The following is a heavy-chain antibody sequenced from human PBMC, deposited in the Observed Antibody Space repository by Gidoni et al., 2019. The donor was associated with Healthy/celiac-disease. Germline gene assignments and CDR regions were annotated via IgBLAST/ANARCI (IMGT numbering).Heavy chain of an antibody. V-gene: IGHV3-21*01. D-gene: IGHD2-15*01. J-gene: IGHJ4*02. CDR1: GLTFSSYS. CDR3: AREYCSGGSCYSFGY. Sequence: EVQLVESGGGLVKPGGSLRLSCPASGLTFSSYSMDWVRQAPGKGLEWVSSISSSSSYIYCADSVKGRFTISRDNAKNSLYLQMNSLRAEDTAVYYCAREYCSGGSCYSFGYWGQGTLVTVSS. CDR2: ISSSSSYI.